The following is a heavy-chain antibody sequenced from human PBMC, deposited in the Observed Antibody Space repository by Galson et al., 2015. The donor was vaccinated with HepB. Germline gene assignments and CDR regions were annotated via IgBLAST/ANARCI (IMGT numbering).Heavy chain of an antibody. CDR1: GGTFSSYT. Sequence: SVKVSCRASGGTFSSYTISWVRQAPGQGLEWMGRIIPILGIANYAQKFQGRVTITADKSTSTAYMELSSLRSEDTAVYYCVRDSGVVVVDEFPFDIWGQGTMVTVSS. J-gene: IGHJ3*02. CDR2: IIPILGIA. D-gene: IGHD2-15*01. CDR3: VRDSGVVVVDEFPFDI. V-gene: IGHV1-69*04.